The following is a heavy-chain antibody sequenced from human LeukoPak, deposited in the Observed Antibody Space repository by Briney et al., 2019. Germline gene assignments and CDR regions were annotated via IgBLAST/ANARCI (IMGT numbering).Heavy chain of an antibody. CDR3: ATSISVAENAFDI. J-gene: IGHJ3*02. CDR2: ISYDGTNK. CDR1: GFTFSSYA. Sequence: GGSLRLSCAASGFTFSSYAMDWVRQAPGKGVAWVASISYDGTNKYYADSVKGRFTTSRDDSKNTLYLQMNSLRTEDTAVYYCATSISVAENAFDIWGQGTMVTVSS. V-gene: IGHV3-30*04. D-gene: IGHD6-19*01.